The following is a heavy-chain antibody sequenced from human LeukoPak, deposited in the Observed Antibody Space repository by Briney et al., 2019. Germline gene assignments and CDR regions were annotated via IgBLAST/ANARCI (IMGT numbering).Heavy chain of an antibody. D-gene: IGHD4-23*01. Sequence: PGGSLRLSCAASGFTFSIYTLNWVRQAPGRGLEWVSSIISTSSYIYYADSAKGRFTISRDNAKNSLSLQMNSLRAEDTAVYYCASLGPGGSVAYWGQGTLVTVSS. CDR3: ASLGPGGSVAY. CDR2: IISTSSYI. CDR1: GFTFSIYT. J-gene: IGHJ4*02. V-gene: IGHV3-21*01.